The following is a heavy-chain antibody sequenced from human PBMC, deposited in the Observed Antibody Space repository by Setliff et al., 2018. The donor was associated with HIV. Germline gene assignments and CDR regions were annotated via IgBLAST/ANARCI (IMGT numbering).Heavy chain of an antibody. CDR1: GGSFSGYY. J-gene: IGHJ5*02. CDR3: ASRVYYYDESRILREEGFVP. D-gene: IGHD3-22*01. V-gene: IGHV4-34*01. CDR2: INHRGIA. Sequence: PSETLSLTCAVYGGSFSGYYWTWIRQSPSGPEWIGEINHRGIANSSPSLKSRVTISIDTSKNQFSLRLTSVTAADTALYYCASRVYYYDESRILREEGFVPWGQGTLVTVSS.